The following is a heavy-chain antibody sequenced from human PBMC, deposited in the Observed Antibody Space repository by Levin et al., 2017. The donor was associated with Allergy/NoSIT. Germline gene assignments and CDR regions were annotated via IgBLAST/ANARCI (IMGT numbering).Heavy chain of an antibody. CDR1: GFNVSSNY. CDR3: ARDLGFGSGPDY. D-gene: IGHD2-15*01. V-gene: IGHV3-66*01. J-gene: IGHJ4*02. Sequence: PGGSLRLSCAASGFNVSSNYMSWVRRAPGKGLEWVPVTYSAGITYYADSVKGRFTIARDTSQNTLFLQMNTLRVEDTAVYYCARDLGFGSGPDYWGRGTLVTVS. CDR2: TYSAGIT.